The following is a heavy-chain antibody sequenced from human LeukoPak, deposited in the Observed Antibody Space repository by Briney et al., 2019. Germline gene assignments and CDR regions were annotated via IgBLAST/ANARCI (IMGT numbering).Heavy chain of an antibody. CDR2: FDPEDGGT. Sequence: GASVKVSCKVSGYTLTELSMHWVRQAPGKGLEWMGGFDPEDGGTIYAQKFQGRVTMTADTSTDTASMEMSSLSSEDTAVYYCATYGGNWGRVGYFDYWGQGTLVTVSS. CDR3: ATYGGNWGRVGYFDY. CDR1: GYTLTELS. V-gene: IGHV1-24*01. J-gene: IGHJ4*02. D-gene: IGHD4/OR15-4a*01.